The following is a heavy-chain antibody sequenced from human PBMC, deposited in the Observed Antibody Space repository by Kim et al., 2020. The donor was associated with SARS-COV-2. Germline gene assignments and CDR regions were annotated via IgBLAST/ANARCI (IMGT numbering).Heavy chain of an antibody. CDR1: GFSLSSSGVG. CDR2: IYWDNDR. V-gene: IGHV2-5*02. CDR3: AHILVAIPYAFDI. D-gene: IGHD2-2*01. J-gene: IGHJ3*02. Sequence: SGPTLVNPTQTLTLTCSFSGFSLSSSGVGVGWVRQPPGKALEWLALIYWDNDRSYSPSLKRRLTVTKDTSKNQVVLEMTNVDPVDTATYYCAHILVAIPYAFDIWGQGKMVTVSS.